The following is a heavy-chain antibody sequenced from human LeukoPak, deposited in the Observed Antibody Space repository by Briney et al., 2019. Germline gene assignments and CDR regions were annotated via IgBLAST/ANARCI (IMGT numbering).Heavy chain of an antibody. J-gene: IGHJ4*02. CDR1: GYTFTSYA. CDR2: INAGNGNT. D-gene: IGHD3-10*01. Sequence: GASVNVSCTASGYTFTSYAMHWVRQAPGQRLEWMGWINAGNGNTKYSQKFQGRVTMTTDTSTSTAYMELRSLRSDDTAVYYCALNYYGSGSHHLFDYWGQGTLVTVPS. V-gene: IGHV1-3*01. CDR3: ALNYYGSGSHHLFDY.